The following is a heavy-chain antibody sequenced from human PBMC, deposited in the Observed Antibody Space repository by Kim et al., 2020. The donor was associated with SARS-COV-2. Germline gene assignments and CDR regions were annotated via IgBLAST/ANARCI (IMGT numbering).Heavy chain of an antibody. Sequence: SGPTLVKPTQTLTLTCSFSGFSLSNTGVAVAWIRQPPGKALEFLTVIFWGGDKRYNPSLKSRIAVTKDTSRNQVVFTMTNMDPVDTGTYFCARRMTYSSMFDYWGQGILVTVSS. CDR2: IFWGGDK. CDR1: GFSLSNTGVA. CDR3: ARRMTYSSMFDY. V-gene: IGHV2-5*02. D-gene: IGHD6-19*01. J-gene: IGHJ4*02.